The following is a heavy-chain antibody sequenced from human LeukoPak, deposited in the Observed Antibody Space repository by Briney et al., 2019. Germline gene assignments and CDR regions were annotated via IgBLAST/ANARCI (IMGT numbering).Heavy chain of an antibody. CDR1: GGSIISSTYY. V-gene: IGHV4-39*01. CDR3: ASDYLVLAGKFDP. CDR2: IYYSGST. Sequence: SETLSLTCTVSGGSIISSTYYWGWIRQPPGKGLEWIGSIYYSGSTYYNPSLKSRLTMSVDTSNNKFSLKLTSVTAADTAVYYCASDYLVLAGKFDPWGQGTLVTVSS. J-gene: IGHJ5*02. D-gene: IGHD6-19*01.